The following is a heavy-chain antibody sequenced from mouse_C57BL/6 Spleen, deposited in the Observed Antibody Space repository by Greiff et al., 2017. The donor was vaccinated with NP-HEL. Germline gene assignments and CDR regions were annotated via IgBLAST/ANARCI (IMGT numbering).Heavy chain of an antibody. CDR1: GFTFSSYA. CDR3: ARDGGAITTVVALYYYAMDY. V-gene: IGHV5-4*01. Sequence: EVKLMESGGGLVKPGGSLKLSCAASGFTFSSYAMSWVRQTPEKRLEWVATISDGGSYTYYPDNVKGRFTISRDNAKNNLYLQMSHLKSEDTAMYYCARDGGAITTVVALYYYAMDYWGQGTSVTVSS. CDR2: ISDGGSYT. J-gene: IGHJ4*01. D-gene: IGHD1-1*01.